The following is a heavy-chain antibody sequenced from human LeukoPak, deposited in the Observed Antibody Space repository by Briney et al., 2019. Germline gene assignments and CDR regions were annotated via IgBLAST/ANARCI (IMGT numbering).Heavy chain of an antibody. V-gene: IGHV3-23*01. D-gene: IGHD6-19*01. CDR3: AKDFRIGCSAHFDY. J-gene: IGHJ4*02. CDR1: GFTFRSHA. CDR2: IYENGGTT. Sequence: GGSLRLSCVGSGFTFRSHAMSWVRQAPEKGLEFVSGIYENGGTTYYADSVKGRFSISRDNSKNTLYLQMDSLRGEDTAVYYCAKDFRIGCSAHFDYWGQGALVTVSS.